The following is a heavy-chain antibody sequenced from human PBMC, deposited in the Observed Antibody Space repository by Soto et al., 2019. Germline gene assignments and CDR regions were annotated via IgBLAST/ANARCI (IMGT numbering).Heavy chain of an antibody. Sequence: QVHLVQSGAEVKKPGASVKVSCKASGYTFTSYGITWARQAPGQGLEWMGWISAHNGNTDYAQKLQGRVIVTRDTSQSTAYMELRSLISDDTAVYACARGRYGDYWGQGALVTVSS. CDR3: ARGRYGDY. CDR2: ISAHNGNT. V-gene: IGHV1-18*01. CDR1: GYTFTSYG. D-gene: IGHD1-1*01. J-gene: IGHJ4*02.